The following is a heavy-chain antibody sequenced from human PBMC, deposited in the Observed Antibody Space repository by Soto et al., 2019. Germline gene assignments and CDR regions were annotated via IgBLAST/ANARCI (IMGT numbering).Heavy chain of an antibody. J-gene: IGHJ5*02. D-gene: IGHD4-17*01. CDR2: IFYSGNT. Sequence: SETLSLTCTVSGDSISNAAYYWGWIRQPPGKRLECIGIIFYSGNTYYSPSLKSRVTMTVDTSKNQFSLKVRSVTAAVTAVYYCARETYGDYVGYFDPWGQGIQVTVSS. V-gene: IGHV4-39*07. CDR1: GDSISNAAYY. CDR3: ARETYGDYVGYFDP.